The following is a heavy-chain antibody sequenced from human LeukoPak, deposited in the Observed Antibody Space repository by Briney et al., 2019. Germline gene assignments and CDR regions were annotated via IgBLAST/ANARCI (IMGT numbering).Heavy chain of an antibody. CDR1: GYSISSGYY. Sequence: PSETLSLTCAVSGYSISSGYYWGWIRQPPGKGLEWIGSIYHTGNTYYNPSLKSRVTISVDTSKNQFSLRLSSVTAADTAVYYCARPASGKDSRPPDAFDIWGQGTMVTVSS. D-gene: IGHD3-22*01. J-gene: IGHJ3*02. CDR3: ARPASGKDSRPPDAFDI. CDR2: IYHTGNT. V-gene: IGHV4-38-2*01.